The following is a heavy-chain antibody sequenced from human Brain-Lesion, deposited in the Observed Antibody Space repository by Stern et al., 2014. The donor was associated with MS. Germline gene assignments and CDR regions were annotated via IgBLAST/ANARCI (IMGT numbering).Heavy chain of an antibody. D-gene: IGHD2-2*01. J-gene: IGHJ6*02. Sequence: VQLVESGPGLVKPSQTLSLSCTVSGGSISSGGYYWSWIRQPAGKGLEWIGRIFNSGSTSYNPSLKSRFTISIDTSKTQFPLRLNSMTAADTAVYYCARGRVVPGFQYYATDVWGQGTTVIVSS. CDR2: IFNSGST. CDR3: ARGRVVPGFQYYATDV. CDR1: GGSISSGGYY. V-gene: IGHV4-61*02.